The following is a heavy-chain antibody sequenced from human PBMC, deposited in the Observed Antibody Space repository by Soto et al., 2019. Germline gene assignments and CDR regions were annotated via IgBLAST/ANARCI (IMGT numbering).Heavy chain of an antibody. V-gene: IGHV1-69*02. J-gene: IGHJ4*02. CDR3: GTGISASGQLDY. D-gene: IGHD6-13*01. Sequence: QVRLVQSGAEVKKPGSSVKVSCKASGGTFSSYSINWVRQAPGQGLEWMGRIIPILDIVNYAQKFQGRVTTTADRSTGTAYPALNSLRSDDTAVYYSGTGISASGQLDYWGQGNLVTV. CDR2: IIPILDIV. CDR1: GGTFSSYS.